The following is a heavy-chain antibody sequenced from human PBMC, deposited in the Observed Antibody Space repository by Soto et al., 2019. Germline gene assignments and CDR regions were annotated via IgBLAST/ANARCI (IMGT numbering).Heavy chain of an antibody. V-gene: IGHV3-23*01. CDR1: GFTFSNYA. CDR3: ATYSGNYERYGVYYGMDV. Sequence: GGSLRLSCAASGFTFSNYAISWVRQAPGKGLEWVSSISGSGGSTYYADSVKVRFTISRDNSKNTLYLQMNSLRAEDTAVYYCATYSGNYERYGVYYGMDVWGQGTTVTVSS. CDR2: ISGSGGST. J-gene: IGHJ6*02. D-gene: IGHD1-26*01.